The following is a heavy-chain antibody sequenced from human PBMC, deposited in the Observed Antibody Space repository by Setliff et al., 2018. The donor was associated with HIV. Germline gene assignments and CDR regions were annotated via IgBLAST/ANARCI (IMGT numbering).Heavy chain of an antibody. CDR2: IYYSGST. CDR3: ARHAIVDTAGRGFDY. CDR1: GGSIRSSSFY. J-gene: IGHJ4*02. D-gene: IGHD5-18*01. V-gene: IGHV4-39*01. Sequence: SETLSLTCTVSGGSIRSSSFYWGWIRQPPGKGLEWIASIYYSGSTYYNSSPKSRVTISVDTSKNQFSLKLSSVTATDTAVYYCARHAIVDTAGRGFDYWGQGTLVTVSS.